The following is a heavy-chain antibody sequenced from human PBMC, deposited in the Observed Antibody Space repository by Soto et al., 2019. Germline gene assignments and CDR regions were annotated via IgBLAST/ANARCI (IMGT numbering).Heavy chain of an antibody. CDR3: ARDSQARPKRSRDSGCGY. CDR2: ISAYNGNT. Sequence: ASVKVSCKASGYTFTSYGISWVRQAPGQGLEWMGWISAYNGNTNYAQKLQGRVTMTTDTSTSTAYMELRSLRSDDTAVYYCARDSQARPKRSRDSGCGYWGQGTLVTVSS. CDR1: GYTFTSYG. V-gene: IGHV1-18*01. D-gene: IGHD6-19*01. J-gene: IGHJ4*02.